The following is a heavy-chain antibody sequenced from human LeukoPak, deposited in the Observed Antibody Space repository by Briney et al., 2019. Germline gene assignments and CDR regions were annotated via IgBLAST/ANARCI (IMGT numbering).Heavy chain of an antibody. J-gene: IGHJ5*02. V-gene: IGHV4-31*03. CDR1: GGSISSGGYY. CDR2: IYYSGST. CDR3: AGGYYSSSWRPQYNWFDP. D-gene: IGHD6-13*01. Sequence: PSKTLSLTCTVSGGSISSGGYYWSWIRQHPGKGLEWIGYIYYSGSTYYNPSLKSRVTISVDTSKNQFSLKLSSVTAADTAVYYCAGGYYSSSWRPQYNWFDPWGQGTLVTVSS.